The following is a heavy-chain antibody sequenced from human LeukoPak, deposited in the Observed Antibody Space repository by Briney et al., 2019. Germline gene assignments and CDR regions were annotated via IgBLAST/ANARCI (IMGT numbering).Heavy chain of an antibody. J-gene: IGHJ4*02. V-gene: IGHV4-4*07. D-gene: IGHD3-3*01. Sequence: SETLSLTCNVSGGSLSSYYWTWFRQPAGSGLEWIGRINAKGDINYNPSLKSRVTMSVDTSKNQFSLKMTSLTAPDTAVYFCAREGLDLWSGYLQDWGRGTLVTVSS. CDR2: INAKGDI. CDR3: AREGLDLWSGYLQD. CDR1: GGSLSSYY.